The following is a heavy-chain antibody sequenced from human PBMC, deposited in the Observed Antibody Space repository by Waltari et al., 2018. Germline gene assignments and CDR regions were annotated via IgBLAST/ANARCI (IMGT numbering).Heavy chain of an antibody. V-gene: IGHV4-34*01. CDR3: ARGRPFYETSGYYYNY. CDR1: AGSFSDYF. CDR2: INHSGST. D-gene: IGHD3-22*01. J-gene: IGHJ4*02. Sequence: QVQLQQWGAGLLKPSETLSLTCAVSAGSFSDYFWGWFRQAPGKGLEWIGEINHSGSTNYSPSLKSRVTISLDTSKSQFSLTLTSVTAADTALYYCARGRPFYETSGYYYNYWGQGTLVTVSS.